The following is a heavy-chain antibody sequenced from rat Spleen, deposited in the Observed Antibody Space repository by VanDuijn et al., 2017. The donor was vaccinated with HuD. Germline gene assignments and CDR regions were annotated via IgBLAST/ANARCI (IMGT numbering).Heavy chain of an antibody. CDR2: IDPEDGST. Sequence: VQLQQSGPELQRPGASVKLSCKASGYTFTKFYMFWVKQRPEQGLELMGRIDPEDGSTDYVENFKKKATLPADTSSNTAYMKLSSLTSEDTATYFCARWGNSGGFAYWGQGTLVTVSS. V-gene: IGHV1-18*01. J-gene: IGHJ3*01. CDR3: ARWGNSGGFAY. D-gene: IGHD4-3*01. CDR1: GYTFTKFY.